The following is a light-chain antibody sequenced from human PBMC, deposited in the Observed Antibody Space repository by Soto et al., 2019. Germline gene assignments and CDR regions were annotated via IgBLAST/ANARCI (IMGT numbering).Light chain of an antibody. CDR2: EVS. CDR1: SSDVGGYNY. V-gene: IGLV2-14*01. J-gene: IGLJ1*01. CDR3: TSYTSISLYV. Sequence: QSALTQPASVSGSPGQSITISCTGTSSDVGGYNYVSWYQQHPGKAPKLMIYEVSNRPSGVSNRFSGSKSGNTASLTMSGLQAVDEADYYCTSYTSISLYVFGTGTKLTVL.